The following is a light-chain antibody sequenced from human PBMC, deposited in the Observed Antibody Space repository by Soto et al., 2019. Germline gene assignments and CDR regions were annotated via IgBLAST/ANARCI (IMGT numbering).Light chain of an antibody. V-gene: IGLV6-57*04. Sequence: NFLLTQPHSVSESPGKTVTISCTRTSGSIASKYVQWFQQRPGSAPTTVIYEDDQRPSGVPDRFSGSVDSSSNSASLTISGLKTEDEGDYYCQSYDTDTVVFGGGTKLTVL. CDR3: QSYDTDTVV. CDR1: SGSIASKY. J-gene: IGLJ2*01. CDR2: EDD.